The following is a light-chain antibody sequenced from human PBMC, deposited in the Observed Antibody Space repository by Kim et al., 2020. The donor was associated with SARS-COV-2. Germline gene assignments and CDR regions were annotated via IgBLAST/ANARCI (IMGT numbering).Light chain of an antibody. J-gene: IGLJ3*02. V-gene: IGLV3-1*01. CDR3: QAWDSSTAV. CDR1: NLGDKY. Sequence: SYELTQPPSVSVGPGQTASIICSGDNLGDKYTYXYQQKPGQSPVLVIYQDTKRSSGIPERFSGSNSGNTATLTISGTQALDEGDYYCQAWDSSTAVFGGG. CDR2: QDT.